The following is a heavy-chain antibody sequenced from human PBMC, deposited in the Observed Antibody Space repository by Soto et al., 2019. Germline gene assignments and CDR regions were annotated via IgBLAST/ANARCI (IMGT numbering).Heavy chain of an antibody. D-gene: IGHD1-26*01. CDR3: AKNFPGKSVHY. CDR1: VFTFSSYA. Sequence: VGSLRLSCAASVFTFSSYAMSCVRQAPGKGLEWVSAISGSGGSTYYADSVKGRFTISRDNSKNTLYLQMNSLRAEDTAVYYCAKNFPGKSVHYWGQGTLVTVSS. V-gene: IGHV3-23*01. J-gene: IGHJ4*02. CDR2: ISGSGGST.